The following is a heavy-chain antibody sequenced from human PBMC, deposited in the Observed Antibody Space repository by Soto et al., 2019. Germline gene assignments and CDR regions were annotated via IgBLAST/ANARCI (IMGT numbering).Heavy chain of an antibody. J-gene: IGHJ6*02. V-gene: IGHV1-3*01. CDR1: GYTFTSYA. CDR3: ARAHLFCGSPSSYARTFGIDV. Sequence: GASVKVSCKASGYTFTSYAMHWVRQAPGQRLEYMGWINAANGNTKYSQKFQGRVTITRDTSASTVYMELSSLRSEDTAVYYCARAHLFCGSPSSYARTFGIDVCGRGTSVTVSS. D-gene: IGHD2-2*01. CDR2: INAANGNT.